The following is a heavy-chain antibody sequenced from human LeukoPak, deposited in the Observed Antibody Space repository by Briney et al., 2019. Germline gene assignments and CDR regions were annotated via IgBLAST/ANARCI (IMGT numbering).Heavy chain of an antibody. V-gene: IGHV3-43*01. J-gene: IGHJ4*02. CDR2: ISWDGGST. D-gene: IGHD3-22*01. CDR3: ANDMGLNYYDSSGLDY. Sequence: GGSLRLSCAASGFTFDDCTMHWVRQAPGKGLEWVSLISWDGGSTYYADSVKGRFTISRDNSKTSLYLQINSLRTEDTALYYCANDMGLNYYDSSGLDYWGQGTLVTVSS. CDR1: GFTFDDCT.